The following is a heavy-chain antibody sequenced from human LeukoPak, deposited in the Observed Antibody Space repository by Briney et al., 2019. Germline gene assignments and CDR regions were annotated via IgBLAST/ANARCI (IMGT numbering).Heavy chain of an antibody. CDR2: IKQDGSEK. J-gene: IGHJ4*02. V-gene: IGHV3-7*04. CDR3: ARDQLRGEVATIPFY. D-gene: IGHD5-12*01. Sequence: PGGSLRLSCAASGFTFSSYWMSWVRQAPGKGLEWVANIKQDGSEKYYVDSVKGRFTISRDNAKNSLYLQMNSLRAEDTAVYYCARDQLRGEVATIPFYWGQGTLVTVSS. CDR1: GFTFSSYW.